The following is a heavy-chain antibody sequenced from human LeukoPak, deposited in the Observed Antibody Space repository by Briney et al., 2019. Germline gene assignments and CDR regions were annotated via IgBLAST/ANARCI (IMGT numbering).Heavy chain of an antibody. CDR1: GGSISSSSYY. CDR2: IYYGGST. D-gene: IGHD3-3*01. J-gene: IGHJ3*02. Sequence: SETLSLTCTVSGGSISSSSYYWGWIRQPPGKGLEWIGSIYYGGSTYYNPSLKSRVTISVDTSKNQFSLKLSSVTAADTAVYYCARRVTIFGVVTHFDAFDIWGQGTMVTVSS. CDR3: ARRVTIFGVVTHFDAFDI. V-gene: IGHV4-39*01.